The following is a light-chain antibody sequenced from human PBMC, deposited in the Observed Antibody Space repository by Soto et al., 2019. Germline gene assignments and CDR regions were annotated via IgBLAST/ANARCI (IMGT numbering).Light chain of an antibody. CDR2: GAS. CDR3: QNYHSAPWT. CDR1: QAISNF. J-gene: IGKJ1*01. V-gene: IGKV1-27*01. Sequence: IQMTQSPSTLSASVGDRVTITCRASQAISNFLAWYQQKPGKVPKLLMYGASTLPSVVPSRFSGSGSGTDFTLTISSLQPEDVATYYCQNYHSAPWTFGQGTKVEIK.